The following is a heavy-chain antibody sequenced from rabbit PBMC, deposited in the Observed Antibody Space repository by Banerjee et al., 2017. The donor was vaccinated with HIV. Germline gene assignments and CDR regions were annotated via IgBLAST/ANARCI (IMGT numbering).Heavy chain of an antibody. Sequence: WVRQAPGKGLEWIACINTSSGNTVYASWAKGRFTISKTSSTTVTLQLNSLTAADTATYFCARAGYAGYGWNFGLWGQGTLVTVS. J-gene: IGHJ6*01. D-gene: IGHD7-1*01. V-gene: IGHV1S40*01. CDR2: INTSSGNT. CDR3: ARAGYAGYGWNFGL.